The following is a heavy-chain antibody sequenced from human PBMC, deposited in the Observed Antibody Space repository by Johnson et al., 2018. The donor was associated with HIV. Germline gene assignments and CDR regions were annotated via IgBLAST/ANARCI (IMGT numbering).Heavy chain of an antibody. V-gene: IGHV3-30*18. D-gene: IGHD5-18*01. J-gene: IGHJ3*02. CDR1: GFTFSSYG. CDR2: MSADGNNK. CDR3: AKEDLGYSYAFDI. Sequence: QVQLVESGGGVVQPGRSLRLSCAASGFTFSSYGMHLVRQAPGKGLEWVAVMSADGNNKYYADSVKGRFTISRDNSKNTLYLQMNSLRAEDTAVYYCAKEDLGYSYAFDIWGQGTMVTVSS.